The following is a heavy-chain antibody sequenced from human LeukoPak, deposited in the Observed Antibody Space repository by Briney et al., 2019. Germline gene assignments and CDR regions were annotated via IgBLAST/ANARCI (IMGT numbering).Heavy chain of an antibody. CDR1: GFTFSGSA. Sequence: QTGGSLRLSCAASGFTFSGSAMHWVRQASGKGLEWVGRIRSKLNSYATAYAASVKGRFTISRDDSKNTAYLQMNSLKTEDTAVYYCTRTAMVTGFDSWGQGILVTVSS. V-gene: IGHV3-73*01. D-gene: IGHD5-18*01. J-gene: IGHJ4*02. CDR3: TRTAMVTGFDS. CDR2: IRSKLNSYAT.